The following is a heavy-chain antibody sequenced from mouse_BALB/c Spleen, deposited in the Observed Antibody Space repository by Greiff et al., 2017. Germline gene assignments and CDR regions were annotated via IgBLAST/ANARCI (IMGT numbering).Heavy chain of an antibody. J-gene: IGHJ2*01. CDR3: ARGYYGSSYRYFDY. Sequence: EVQRVESGPELVKPGASVKISCKASGYSFTGYYMHWVKQSHVKSLEWIGRINPYNGATSYNQNFKDKASLTVDKSSSTAYMELHSLTSEDSAVYYCARGYYGSSYRYFDYWGQGTTLTVSS. CDR2: INPYNGAT. D-gene: IGHD1-1*01. CDR1: GYSFTGYY. V-gene: IGHV1-31*01.